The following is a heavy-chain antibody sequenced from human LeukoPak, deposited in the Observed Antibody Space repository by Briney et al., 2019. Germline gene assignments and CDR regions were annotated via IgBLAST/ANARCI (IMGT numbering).Heavy chain of an antibody. V-gene: IGHV4-59*01. D-gene: IGHD2-15*01. Sequence: SETLSLTCTVSGGSITSYYWTWIRQPPGKGLEWIGYIYHNSGTTNYNPSLKSRVSISVDTSKNQFSLKLSSVTAADTAAYYCAQKAPYSPGYSQHWGQGTLVTVSS. CDR1: GGSITSYY. CDR2: IYHNSGTT. J-gene: IGHJ1*01. CDR3: AQKAPYSPGYSQH.